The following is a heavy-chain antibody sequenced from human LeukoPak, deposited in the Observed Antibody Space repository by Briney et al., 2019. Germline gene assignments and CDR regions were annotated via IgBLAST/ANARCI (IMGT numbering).Heavy chain of an antibody. CDR1: GFTFDDYG. CDR2: INWNGGST. V-gene: IGHV3-20*04. J-gene: IGHJ4*02. D-gene: IGHD3-22*01. CDR3: AKVPTYYYDSSGYSAY. Sequence: GGSLRLSCAASGFTFDDYGMSWVRQAPGKGLEWVSGINWNGGSTGYADSVKGRFTISRDNAKNSLYLQMNSLRAEDTAVYYCAKVPTYYYDSSGYSAYWGQGTLVTVSS.